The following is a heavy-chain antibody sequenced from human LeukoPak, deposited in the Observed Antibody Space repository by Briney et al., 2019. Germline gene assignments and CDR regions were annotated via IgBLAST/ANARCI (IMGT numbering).Heavy chain of an antibody. CDR3: ARFRTVAGNPLDY. Sequence: GGSLRLSCAASGLTLSNYWMSWVRQAPGRGLERVANINPDESEKYYEDSVKGRFTISGDNADNSLYLHMNTLRAEDTAVYYCARFRTVAGNPLDYWGQGTLVTVSS. J-gene: IGHJ4*02. CDR1: GLTLSNYW. CDR2: INPDESEK. D-gene: IGHD6-19*01. V-gene: IGHV3-7*03.